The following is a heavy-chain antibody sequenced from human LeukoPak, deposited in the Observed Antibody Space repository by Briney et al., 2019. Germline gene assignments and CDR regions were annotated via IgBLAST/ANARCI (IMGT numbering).Heavy chain of an antibody. D-gene: IGHD4-17*01. CDR3: ARDDYGDYGEYFDY. Sequence: PSETLSLTCTVSGGSISSGSYYWSWIRQPAGKGLEWIGRIYTSGSTNYNPSLKSRVTISVDTSKNQFSLKLSSVTAADTAVYYCARDDYGDYGEYFDYWGQGTLVTVSS. V-gene: IGHV4-61*02. CDR2: IYTSGST. CDR1: GGSISSGSYY. J-gene: IGHJ4*02.